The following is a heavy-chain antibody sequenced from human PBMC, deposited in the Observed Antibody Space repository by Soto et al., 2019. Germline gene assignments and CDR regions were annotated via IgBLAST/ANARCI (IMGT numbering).Heavy chain of an antibody. CDR3: ARGYCSGGSCYGELYYYYGMDV. J-gene: IGHJ6*02. D-gene: IGHD2-15*01. Sequence: SVKVSCKASGGTFSSYAISWVRQAPGQGLEWMGGIIPIFGTANYAQKFQGRVTITADESTSTAYMELSSLRSEDTAVYYCARGYCSGGSCYGELYYYYGMDVWGQGTTVTVSS. CDR2: IIPIFGTA. V-gene: IGHV1-69*13. CDR1: GGTFSSYA.